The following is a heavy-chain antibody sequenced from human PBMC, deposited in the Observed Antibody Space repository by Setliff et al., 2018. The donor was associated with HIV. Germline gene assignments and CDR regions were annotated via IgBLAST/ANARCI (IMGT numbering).Heavy chain of an antibody. J-gene: IGHJ4*02. CDR2: ITGSSSYT. D-gene: IGHD5-12*01. CDR1: GFTFSDYY. Sequence: GGSLRLSCAASGFTFSDYYMSWIRQAPGKGLEWVSYITGSSSYTNYADSVKGRFTISRDNAKNSLYLQMNGLRAEDTAVYYCARVMIGYSGYDAFDYWGQGTLVTVSS. CDR3: ARVMIGYSGYDAFDY. V-gene: IGHV3-11*05.